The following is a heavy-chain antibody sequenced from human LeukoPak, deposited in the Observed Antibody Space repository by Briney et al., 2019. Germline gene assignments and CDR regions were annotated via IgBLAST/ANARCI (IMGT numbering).Heavy chain of an antibody. D-gene: IGHD1-26*01. CDR3: AKVVSGFHFDC. V-gene: IGHV3-23*01. CDR1: GFTFSTFG. CDR2: ITGSGATT. Sequence: GGSLRLFCAASGFTFSTFGMSWVRRAPGKGPEGVSGITGSGATTYYADSVKGRFTISRDNSQNTLYLQMNTLRAEDTAVYYCAKVVSGFHFDCWGQGTLVTVSS. J-gene: IGHJ4*02.